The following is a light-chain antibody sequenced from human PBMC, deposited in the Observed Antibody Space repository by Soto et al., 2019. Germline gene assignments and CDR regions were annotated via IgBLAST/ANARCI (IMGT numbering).Light chain of an antibody. CDR3: QQYSNWPLT. J-gene: IGKJ4*01. Sequence: EIVMTQSPATLSVSPGDRVTLSCRASQSVSSNLAWYQHKPGQAPRLLIHGASTRATGIPVTFSGSGSGTEFTLTISSLQSEDFAVYYCQQYSNWPLTFGGGTKVEIK. V-gene: IGKV3-15*01. CDR1: QSVSSN. CDR2: GAS.